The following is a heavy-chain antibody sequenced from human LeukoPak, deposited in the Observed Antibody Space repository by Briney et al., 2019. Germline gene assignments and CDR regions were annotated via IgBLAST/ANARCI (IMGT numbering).Heavy chain of an antibody. Sequence: GGSLRLSCAASGFTFRSYSMNWVRQAPGKGLEWVSYISSSSSTIYYADSVRGRFTISRDNAKNSLYLQMNSLSAEDTAFYYCARDALQLTGNYVTRWWFDPWGQGTLVTVSS. CDR3: ARDALQLTGNYVTRWWFDP. V-gene: IGHV3-48*01. J-gene: IGHJ5*02. D-gene: IGHD3-9*01. CDR2: ISSSSSTI. CDR1: GFTFRSYS.